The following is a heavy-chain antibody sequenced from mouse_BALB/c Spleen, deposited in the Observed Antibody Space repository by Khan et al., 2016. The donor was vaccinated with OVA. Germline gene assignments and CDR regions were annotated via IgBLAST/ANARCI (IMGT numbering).Heavy chain of an antibody. CDR3: ARGYFGNYEFVY. J-gene: IGHJ3*01. CDR1: GYTFTSYW. CDR2: IFPGTGTT. D-gene: IGHD2-1*01. V-gene: IGHV1S132*01. Sequence: QVQLQQSGAELVKPGASVKLSCKTSGYTFTSYWIQWVKQRPGQGLGWIGQIFPGTGTTYYNENFKGKATLTVDTSSSTAYMQRSSLTSEDSAVYFCARGYFGNYEFVYWGQGTLVTVSP.